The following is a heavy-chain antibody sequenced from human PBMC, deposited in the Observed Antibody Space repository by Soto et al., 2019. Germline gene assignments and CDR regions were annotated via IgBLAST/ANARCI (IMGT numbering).Heavy chain of an antibody. V-gene: IGHV4-39*01. CDR2: IYYSGST. Sequence: SETLSLTCTVSGGSISSSSYYWGWIRQPPGKGLEWIGSIYYSGSTYYNPSLKSRVTISVDTSKNQFSLKLSSVTAADTAVYYCARLRTDTIFGVVIIPRDYYYYMDVWGKGTTVTVSS. CDR3: ARLRTDTIFGVVIIPRDYYYYMDV. D-gene: IGHD3-3*01. CDR1: GGSISSSSYY. J-gene: IGHJ6*03.